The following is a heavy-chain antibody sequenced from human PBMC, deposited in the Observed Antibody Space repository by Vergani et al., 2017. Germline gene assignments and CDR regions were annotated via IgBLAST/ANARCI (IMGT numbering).Heavy chain of an antibody. D-gene: IGHD3-3*01. J-gene: IGHJ3*02. CDR2: ISGSGGST. CDR3: AKDRITIFGVVIDAFDI. Sequence: EVQLLESGGGLVQLGGSLRLSCAASGFPFSIYAMSWVRQAPGQGLEWVSAISGSGGSTYYADSVKGRFTISRDNSKNTLYLQMNSLRAEDTAVYYCAKDRITIFGVVIDAFDIWGQGTMVTVSS. CDR1: GFPFSIYA. V-gene: IGHV3-23*01.